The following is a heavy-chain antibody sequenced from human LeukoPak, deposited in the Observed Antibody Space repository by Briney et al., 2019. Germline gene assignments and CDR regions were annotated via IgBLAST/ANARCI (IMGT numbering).Heavy chain of an antibody. CDR1: GGSISSHY. D-gene: IGHD3-3*01. V-gene: IGHV4-59*11. J-gene: IGHJ6*03. CDR3: ASGRSNYDFWSGYSYDYYYYYMDV. Sequence: SETLSLTCTVSGGSISSHYWSWIRQPPGKGLEWIGYIYYSGSTNYNPSLKSRVTISVDTSKNQFSLKLSSVTAADTAVYYCASGRSNYDFWSGYSYDYYYYYMDVWGKGTTVTVSS. CDR2: IYYSGST.